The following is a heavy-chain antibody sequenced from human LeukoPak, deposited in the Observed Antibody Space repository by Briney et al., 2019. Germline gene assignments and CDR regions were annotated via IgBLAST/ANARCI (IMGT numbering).Heavy chain of an antibody. V-gene: IGHV3-30*18. Sequence: PGGSLRLSCAASGFTFSSYGMHWVRQAPGKGLEWVAVISYDGSNKYYTDSVKGRFTISRDNSKNTLYLQMNSLRAEDTAVYYCAKAMVVTIYYYGMDVWGQGTTVTVSS. D-gene: IGHD4/OR15-4a*01. CDR2: ISYDGSNK. CDR3: AKAMVVTIYYYGMDV. CDR1: GFTFSSYG. J-gene: IGHJ6*02.